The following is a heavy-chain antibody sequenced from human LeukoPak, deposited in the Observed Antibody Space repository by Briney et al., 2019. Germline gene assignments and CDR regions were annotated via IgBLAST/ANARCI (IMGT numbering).Heavy chain of an antibody. CDR1: GGSISSGGYS. V-gene: IGHV4-30-2*01. J-gene: IGHJ5*02. CDR3: ARALVVPAAIYWFDP. Sequence: SQTLSLTCAVSGGSISSGGYSWSWIRQPPGKGLEWIGYIYHSGSTYYNPSLKSRVTISVDRYKNQFSLKLSSVTAADTAVYYCARALVVPAAIYWFDPWGQGTLVTVSS. D-gene: IGHD2-2*01. CDR2: IYHSGST.